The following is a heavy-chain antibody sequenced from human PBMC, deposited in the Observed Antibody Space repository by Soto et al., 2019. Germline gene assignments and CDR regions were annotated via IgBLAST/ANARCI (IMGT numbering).Heavy chain of an antibody. CDR2: IYLGGSA. CDR1: GDSATSDY. J-gene: IGHJ6*02. CDR3: TRGKWFPRGYGMDV. D-gene: IGHD3-22*01. Sequence: SETLSLTCTVSGDSATSDYWSWIRQPPGKRLEYIGFIYLGGSANYNPSLESRVTISPDKSKNQLSLRLTSVTAADTAVYYCTRGKWFPRGYGMDVWGRGTTVT. V-gene: IGHV4-59*02.